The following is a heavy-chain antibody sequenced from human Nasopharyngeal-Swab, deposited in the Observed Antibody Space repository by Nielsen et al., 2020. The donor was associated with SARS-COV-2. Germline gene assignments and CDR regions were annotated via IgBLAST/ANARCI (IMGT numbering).Heavy chain of an antibody. CDR3: ARGGRLRNDDYFYSMDV. CDR1: GGSISTYF. V-gene: IGHV4-59*01. J-gene: IGHJ6*03. D-gene: IGHD3-16*01. CDR2: IYYTGST. Sequence: SETLSLTCDVSGGSISTYFWNWIRQAPGKGLEWIGYIYYTGSTNYNPSLKSRVTISVGPSKNQLSLKLASVTAADTAVYYCARGGRLRNDDYFYSMDVWGKGTTVTVSS.